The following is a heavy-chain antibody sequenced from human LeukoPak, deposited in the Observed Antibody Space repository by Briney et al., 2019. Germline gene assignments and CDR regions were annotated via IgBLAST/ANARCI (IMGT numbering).Heavy chain of an antibody. D-gene: IGHD1-26*01. CDR2: IKGTSDGATT. Sequence: PGGSLRLSCAVSGFSFPNAWLSWVRQAPGKGLEWVGRIKGTSDGATTDYAAPVKGRFTISKDDSKKTTYLQMNSLKTEDTAVYYCTTVTGVGASTSRGGQGTLVTVSS. CDR1: GFSFPNAW. V-gene: IGHV3-15*01. CDR3: TTVTGVGASTSR. J-gene: IGHJ4*02.